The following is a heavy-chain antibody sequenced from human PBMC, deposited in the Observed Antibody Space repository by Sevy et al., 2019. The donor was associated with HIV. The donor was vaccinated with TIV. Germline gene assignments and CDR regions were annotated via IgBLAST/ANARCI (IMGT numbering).Heavy chain of an antibody. J-gene: IGHJ4*02. CDR3: ARGAGYYDSSGYYYFDY. CDR1: GGTFSSYA. D-gene: IGHD3-22*01. CDR2: IIPIFRTA. V-gene: IGHV1-69*06. Sequence: ASVKVSCKASGGTFSSYAISWVRQAPGQGLEWMGGIIPIFRTANDAQKFQGRVTITADKSTSTAYMELSSLRSEDTAVYYCARGAGYYDSSGYYYFDYWGQGTLVTVSS.